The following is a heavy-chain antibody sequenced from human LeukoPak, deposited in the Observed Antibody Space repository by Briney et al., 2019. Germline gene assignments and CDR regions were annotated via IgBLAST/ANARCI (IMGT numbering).Heavy chain of an antibody. CDR3: ARLYYYDSSGYYYFDY. D-gene: IGHD3-22*01. Sequence: GESLKISCKGSGYSFTSYWIGWVRQVPGKGLEWMGIIYPGDSDTRYSPSFQGQVTISADKSISTAYLQWSSLKASDTAMYYCARLYYYDSSGYYYFDYWGQGTLVTVSS. V-gene: IGHV5-51*01. J-gene: IGHJ4*02. CDR2: IYPGDSDT. CDR1: GYSFTSYW.